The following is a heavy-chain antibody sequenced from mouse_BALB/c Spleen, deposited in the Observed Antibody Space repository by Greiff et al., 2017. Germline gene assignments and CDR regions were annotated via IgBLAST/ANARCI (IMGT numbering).Heavy chain of an antibody. CDR3: ARNARYAMDY. V-gene: IGHV5-9-4*01. J-gene: IGHJ4*01. CDR1: GFTFSSYA. CDR2: ISSGGSYT. Sequence: EVQLQESGGGLVKPGGSLKLSCAASGFTFSSYAMSWVRQSPEKRLEWVAEISSGGSYTYYPDTVTGRFTISRDNAKNTLYLEMSSLRSEDTAMYYCARNARYAMDYWGQGTSVTVSS.